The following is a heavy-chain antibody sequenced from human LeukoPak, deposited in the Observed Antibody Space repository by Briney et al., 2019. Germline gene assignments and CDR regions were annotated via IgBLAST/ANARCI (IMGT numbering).Heavy chain of an antibody. CDR1: GGSISSYY. J-gene: IGHJ6*03. D-gene: IGHD5-18*01. CDR2: IYHTGST. V-gene: IGHV4-59*01. Sequence: SETLSLTCTVSGGSISSYYWSWIRQSPGKGLEWIGYIYHTGSTSYSPSLKSRVTISADTSQNQFSLKLSSVTAADTAVYYCARGLRGYSYGYVPWELSNYMDVWGKGTTVTISS. CDR3: ARGLRGYSYGYVPWELSNYMDV.